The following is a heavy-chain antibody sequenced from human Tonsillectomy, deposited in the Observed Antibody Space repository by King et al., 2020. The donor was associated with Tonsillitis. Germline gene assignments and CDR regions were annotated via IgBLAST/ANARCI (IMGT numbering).Heavy chain of an antibody. CDR1: GGSVSSGSYY. CDR2: IYYSGST. CDR3: ARGSAVVKNGMDV. D-gene: IGHD4-23*01. J-gene: IGHJ6*02. V-gene: IGHV4-61*01. Sequence: QVQLQESGPGLVKPSETLSLTCTVSGGSVSSGSYYWSWIRQPPGKGLEWLGYIYYSGSTNNNPSPKSRASPSIETPKNQFSRKLSSVTAADTAVYYCARGSAVVKNGMDVWGQGTTVTVSS.